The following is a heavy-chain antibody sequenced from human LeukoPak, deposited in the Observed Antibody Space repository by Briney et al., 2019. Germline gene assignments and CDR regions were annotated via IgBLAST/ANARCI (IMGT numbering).Heavy chain of an antibody. J-gene: IGHJ4*02. CDR2: IYSSGST. V-gene: IGHV4-59*01. CDR1: GASINSYY. CDR3: ARGPMRYYFDY. Sequence: PSETLSLTCTVSGASINSYYWSWIRQPPGKGLEWIGYIYSSGSTNYNPSLKSRVTISVDTSKNQFSLKLTSMTAADTAVYHCARGPMRYYFDYWGQGTLVTVSS.